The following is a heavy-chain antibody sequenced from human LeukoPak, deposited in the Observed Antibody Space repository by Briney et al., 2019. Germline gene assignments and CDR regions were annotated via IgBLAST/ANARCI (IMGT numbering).Heavy chain of an antibody. CDR2: ISISGGTT. D-gene: IGHD2-2*01. Sequence: PGGSLRLSCAGSGFTFSNYAMSWVRQAPGKGLEWVSSISISGGTTYYADSVKGRFTTSRDNSKNTLYLQMDSLRAEDTAVYYCAKVYQPGYYYGMDVWGQGTTVTVSS. CDR3: AKVYQPGYYYGMDV. V-gene: IGHV3-23*01. CDR1: GFTFSNYA. J-gene: IGHJ6*02.